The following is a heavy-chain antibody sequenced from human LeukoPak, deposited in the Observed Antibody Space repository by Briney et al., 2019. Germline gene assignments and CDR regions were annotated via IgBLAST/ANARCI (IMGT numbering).Heavy chain of an antibody. D-gene: IGHD6-19*01. CDR2: IRYDGSNK. Sequence: GGSLRLSCAASGFTFSSYGMHWVRQAPGKGLEWVAFIRYDGSNKYYADSVKGRFTISRDNSKNTLYLQMNSLRAEDTALYYCAKDRREGGWYVLFFDYWAREPWSPSPQ. V-gene: IGHV3-30*02. CDR1: GFTFSSYG. J-gene: IGHJ4*02. CDR3: AKDRREGGWYVLFFDY.